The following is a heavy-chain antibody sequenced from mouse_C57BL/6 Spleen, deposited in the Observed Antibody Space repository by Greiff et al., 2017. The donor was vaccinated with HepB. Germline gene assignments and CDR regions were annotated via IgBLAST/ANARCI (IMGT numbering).Heavy chain of an antibody. V-gene: IGHV1-82*01. Sequence: VQVVESGPELVKPGASVKISCKASGYAFSSSWMNWVKQRPGKGLEWIGRIYPGDGDTNYNGKFKGKATLTADKSSSTAYMQLSSLTSEDSAVYFCAREGLRSLYYFDYWGQGTTLTVSS. CDR3: AREGLRSLYYFDY. D-gene: IGHD1-1*01. CDR1: GYAFSSSW. CDR2: IYPGDGDT. J-gene: IGHJ2*01.